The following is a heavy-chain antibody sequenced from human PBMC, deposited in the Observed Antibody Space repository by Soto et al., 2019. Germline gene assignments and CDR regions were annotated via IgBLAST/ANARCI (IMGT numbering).Heavy chain of an antibody. CDR2: IHYSGTT. J-gene: IGHJ2*01. Sequence: SETLSLISTFSGDSITAGVHDWAWIRQHPEKGLEWLGYIHYSGTTDYNPSLKSRLTVSVDTSKNQFSLSLSSVTAADKAIYYCAALTATYWNFSIWGRGTLVTVSS. CDR3: AALTATYWNFSI. CDR1: GDSITAGVHD. V-gene: IGHV4-31*02. D-gene: IGHD2-21*02.